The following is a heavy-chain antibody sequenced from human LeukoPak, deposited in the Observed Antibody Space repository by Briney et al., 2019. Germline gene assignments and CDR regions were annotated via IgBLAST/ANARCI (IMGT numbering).Heavy chain of an antibody. V-gene: IGHV4-34*01. CDR2: INHSGST. D-gene: IGHD5-12*01. CDR1: GGSFSGYY. Sequence: SETLSLTCAVYGGSFSGYYWSWIRQPPGKGLEWIGEINHSGSTNYNPSLKSRVTISVDTSKNQFSLKLSSVTAADTAVCYCARWTSGYDSLYYYYYYMDVWGKGTTVTVSS. J-gene: IGHJ6*03. CDR3: ARWTSGYDSLYYYYYYMDV.